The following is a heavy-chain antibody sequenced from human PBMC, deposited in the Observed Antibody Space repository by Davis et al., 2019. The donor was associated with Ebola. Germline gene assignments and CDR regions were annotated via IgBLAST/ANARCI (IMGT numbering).Heavy chain of an antibody. CDR3: ARSNWPYYVDY. CDR1: GFTFSIFT. CDR2: ISSGSTYI. J-gene: IGHJ4*02. D-gene: IGHD7-27*01. V-gene: IGHV3-21*01. Sequence: GGSLRLSCAASGFTFSIFTMNWVRQAPGKGLEWVSSISSGSTYIHYADSLEGRFTISRDNAKNTLYLQMHNVRAEDTAVYYCARSNWPYYVDYWGQGTLVTVSS.